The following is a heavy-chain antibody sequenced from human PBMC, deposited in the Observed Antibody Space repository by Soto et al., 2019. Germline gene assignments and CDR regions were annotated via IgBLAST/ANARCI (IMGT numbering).Heavy chain of an antibody. CDR1: GGTFSSYA. V-gene: IGHV1-69*13. CDR3: ARVWFGELSYIIKPVASNYYYYYGMDV. D-gene: IGHD3-10*01. J-gene: IGHJ6*02. CDR2: IIPIFGTA. Sequence: SVKVSCKASGGTFSSYAISWVRQAPGQGLEWMGGIIPIFGTANYAQKFQGRVTITVDESTSTAYMELSSLRSEDTAVYYCARVWFGELSYIIKPVASNYYYYYGMDVWGQGTTVTVSS.